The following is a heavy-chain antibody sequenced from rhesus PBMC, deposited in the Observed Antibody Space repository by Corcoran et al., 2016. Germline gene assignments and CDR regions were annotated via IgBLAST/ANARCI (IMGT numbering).Heavy chain of an antibody. CDR2: ITYSGST. V-gene: IGHV4-122*02. CDR3: ARDAYCTSTTCYGFDY. J-gene: IGHJ4*01. D-gene: IGHD2-2*01. CDR1: GGSISSGYYY. Sequence: QVQLQESGPGLVKPSETLSLTCAVSGGSISSGYYYLRWTRQPPGKGLEWIGYITYSGSTSYNPSLKSRVTISRDTSKNQFSLKLSSVTAADTAVYYCARDAYCTSTTCYGFDYWGQGVLVTVSS.